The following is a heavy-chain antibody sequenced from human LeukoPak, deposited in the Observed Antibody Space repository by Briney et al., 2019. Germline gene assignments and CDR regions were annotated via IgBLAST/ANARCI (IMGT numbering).Heavy chain of an antibody. CDR1: GLSFSGYY. D-gene: IGHD1-26*01. J-gene: IGHJ5*02. CDR2: INHSGST. Sequence: SETLSLTCAVYGLSFSGYYWSWIRQPPGKGLEWIGEINHSGSTNYNPSLKSRVTISVETSKNQFSLKLSCVTAAETAVYYCARRKRIVGATTGPFDPWGQGTLVTVSS. CDR3: ARRKRIVGATTGPFDP. V-gene: IGHV4-34*01.